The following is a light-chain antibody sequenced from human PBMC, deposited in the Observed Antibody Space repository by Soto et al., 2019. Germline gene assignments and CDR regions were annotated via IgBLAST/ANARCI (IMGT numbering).Light chain of an antibody. CDR1: ESVSSSF. CDR2: RTS. Sequence: EVVLTQSPGTLSLSPGERATLSCRASESVSSSFLTWYQQKPGQAPRLLIYRTSNRVTGIPDRFSGSGSGTDFTLTISRLEPEDFAVYFCQHYGNSLWKFGQGTKV. V-gene: IGKV3-20*01. J-gene: IGKJ1*01. CDR3: QHYGNSLWK.